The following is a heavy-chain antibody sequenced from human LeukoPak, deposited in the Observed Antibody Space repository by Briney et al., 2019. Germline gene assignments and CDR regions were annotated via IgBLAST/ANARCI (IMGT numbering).Heavy chain of an antibody. J-gene: IGHJ5*02. CDR3: ARATTMGYGGYDWMDFWFDP. CDR1: GGTFSSYA. CDR2: IIPIFGTA. D-gene: IGHD5-12*01. Sequence: GSSVKVSCKASGGTFSSYAISWVRQAPGQGLEWMGGIIPIFGTANYAQKFQGRVTITADESTSTAYMELSSLRSEDTAVYYCARATTMGYGGYDWMDFWFDPWGQGTLVTVSS. V-gene: IGHV1-69*01.